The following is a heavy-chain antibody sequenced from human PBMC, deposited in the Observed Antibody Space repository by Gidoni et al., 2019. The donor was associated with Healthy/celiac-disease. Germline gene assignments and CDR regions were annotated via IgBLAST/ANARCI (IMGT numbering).Heavy chain of an antibody. D-gene: IGHD2-8*01. Sequence: QVQLQESGPGLVKPSQTLSLTCTVSGGSTSSGDYYWSWIRQPPGKGLEWIGYIYYSGSTYYNPSLKSRVTISVDTSKNQFSLKLSSVTAADTAVYYCARGVGLMVYAIAFGNWFDPWGQGTLVTVSS. CDR1: GGSTSSGDYY. CDR2: IYYSGST. V-gene: IGHV4-30-4*01. J-gene: IGHJ5*02. CDR3: ARGVGLMVYAIAFGNWFDP.